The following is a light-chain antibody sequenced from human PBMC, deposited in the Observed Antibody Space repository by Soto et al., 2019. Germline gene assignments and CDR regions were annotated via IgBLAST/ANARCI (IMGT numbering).Light chain of an antibody. V-gene: IGLV3-1*01. Sequence: SYELTQPPSVSVSPGQTASITWSGDKVGDKYACWYQQKPGQSPVLVIYQNSKRPSGIPERFSGSNSGNTATLTISGTQAMDEADYYCQAWDSSTVVFGGGTKVTVL. CDR1: KVGDKY. J-gene: IGLJ2*01. CDR2: QNS. CDR3: QAWDSSTVV.